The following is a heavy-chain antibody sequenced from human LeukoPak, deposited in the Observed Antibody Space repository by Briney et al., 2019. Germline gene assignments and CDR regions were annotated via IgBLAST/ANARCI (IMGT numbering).Heavy chain of an antibody. CDR3: ARDLSSRGVISLDY. Sequence: SETLSLTCTVSGGSISNYYWSWIRQPAGKGLEWIGRIYSDGRTNYDHSLSSRLAMSVDTSKNQFSLKLSSVTAADTAVYYCARDLSSRGVISLDYWGQGTLVTVSS. CDR1: GGSISNYY. D-gene: IGHD3-10*01. V-gene: IGHV4-4*07. J-gene: IGHJ4*02. CDR2: IYSDGRT.